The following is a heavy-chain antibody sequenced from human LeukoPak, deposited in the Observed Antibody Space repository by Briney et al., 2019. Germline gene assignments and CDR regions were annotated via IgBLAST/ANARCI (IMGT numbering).Heavy chain of an antibody. Sequence: KPGGSLRLSCAASGFTFSSYSMNWVRQAPGKGLEWVSSISSSGSYIYYADSVKGRFTISRDNAKNSLYLQMNSLRAEDTAVYYCARDGALDYGMDVWGQGTTVTVSS. D-gene: IGHD3-16*01. J-gene: IGHJ6*02. V-gene: IGHV3-21*01. CDR1: GFTFSSYS. CDR2: ISSSGSYI. CDR3: ARDGALDYGMDV.